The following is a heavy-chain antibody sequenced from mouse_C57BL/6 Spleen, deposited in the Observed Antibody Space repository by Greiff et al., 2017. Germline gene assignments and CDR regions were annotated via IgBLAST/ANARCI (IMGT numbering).Heavy chain of an antibody. J-gene: IGHJ2*01. CDR1: GFTFSSYG. V-gene: IGHV5-6*01. Sequence: EVKLMESGGDLVKPGGSLKLSCAASGFTFSSYGMSWVRQTPDKRLEWVATISSGGSYTYYPDSVKGRFTISRDNAKNTLYLQMSSLKSEDTAMYYCARPLDGYYFDYWGQGTTLTVSS. CDR3: ARPLDGYYFDY. D-gene: IGHD2-3*01. CDR2: ISSGGSYT.